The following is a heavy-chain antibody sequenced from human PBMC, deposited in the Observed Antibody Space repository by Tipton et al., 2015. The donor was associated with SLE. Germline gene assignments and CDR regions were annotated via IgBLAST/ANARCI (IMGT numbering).Heavy chain of an antibody. CDR3: ARVRNLLDY. V-gene: IGHV4-61*09. CDR2: KYSGGSA. J-gene: IGHJ4*02. Sequence: TLSLTCTVSGGSMSSGSYHWSWIRQPAGKGLEWIGHKYSGGSANYNPSLKSRVTISVDTSKNQFSLKLSSVTAADTAVYYCARVRNLLDYWGQGTLVTVSS. D-gene: IGHD1-14*01. CDR1: GGSMSSGSYH.